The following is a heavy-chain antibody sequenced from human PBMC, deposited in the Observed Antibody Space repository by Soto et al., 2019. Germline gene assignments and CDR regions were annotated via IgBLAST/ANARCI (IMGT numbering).Heavy chain of an antibody. J-gene: IGHJ4*02. CDR3: AKDPRYYDILTGYGGAYFDY. V-gene: IGHV3-30*18. CDR2: ISYDGSNK. Sequence: QVQLVESGGGVVQPGRSLRLSCAASGFTFSSYGMHWVRQAPGKGLEWVAVISYDGSNKYYADSVKGRFSISRDNSKNTLYMQMNSLRCEDTAVYYCAKDPRYYDILTGYGGAYFDYWGQGTLVTVSS. CDR1: GFTFSSYG. D-gene: IGHD3-9*01.